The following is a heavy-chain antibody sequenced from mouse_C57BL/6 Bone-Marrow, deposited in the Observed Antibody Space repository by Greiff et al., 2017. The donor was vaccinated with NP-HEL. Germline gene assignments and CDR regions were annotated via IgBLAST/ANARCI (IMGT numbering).Heavy chain of an antibody. Sequence: DVHLVESGGGLVQPKGSLKLSCAASGFSFNTYAMNWVRQAPGKGLEWVARIRSKSNNYATYYADSVKDRFTISRDDSESMLYLQMNNLKTEDTAMYYCVRQGSERLYAMDYWGQGTSVTVSS. CDR3: VRQGSERLYAMDY. V-gene: IGHV10-1*01. CDR1: GFSFNTYA. J-gene: IGHJ4*01. CDR2: IRSKSNNYAT. D-gene: IGHD3-2*02.